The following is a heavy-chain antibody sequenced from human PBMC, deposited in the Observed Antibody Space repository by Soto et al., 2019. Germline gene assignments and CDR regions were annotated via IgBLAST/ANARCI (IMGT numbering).Heavy chain of an antibody. J-gene: IGHJ4*02. CDR1: GGSISSNSYY. D-gene: IGHD6-13*01. CDR3: ARRGSSSWYGY. CDR2: IYYSGST. V-gene: IGHV4-39*01. Sequence: QLQLQESGPGLVKPSETLSLTCSVSGGSISSNSYYWGGIRQPPGKGLEWIGSIYYSGSTYYNPSLKSRVTISVDTSKNQFSLKLSSVTAADTAVYYCARRGSSSWYGYWGQGTLVTVSS.